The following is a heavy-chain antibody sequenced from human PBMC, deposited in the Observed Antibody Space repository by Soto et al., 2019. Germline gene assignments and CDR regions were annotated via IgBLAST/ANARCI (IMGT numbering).Heavy chain of an antibody. D-gene: IGHD5-12*01. J-gene: IGHJ5*01. V-gene: IGHV3-21*01. Sequence: GGSLRLSCAASGFTFSSYSMNWVRQAPGKGLEWVSSISSSSSYIYYADSVKGRFTISRDNAKNSLYLQMNSLRAEDTAVYYCARDAHPLVAHDSWGQGTLVTVSS. CDR1: GFTFSSYS. CDR3: ARDAHPLVAHDS. CDR2: ISSSSSYI.